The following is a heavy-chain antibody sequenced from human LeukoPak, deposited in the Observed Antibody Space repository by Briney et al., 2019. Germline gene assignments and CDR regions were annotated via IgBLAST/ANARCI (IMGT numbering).Heavy chain of an antibody. CDR3: AREAWADKFRSGYYYMDV. J-gene: IGHJ6*03. Sequence: GGSLRLSCAASGFTVSSNYMSWVRQAPGKGLGWVSVISIGGSTYYADSVKGRFTISRDNSKNTLYLQMNSLRAEDTAVYYCAREAWADKFRSGYYYMDVWGKGTTVTVSS. CDR1: GFTVSSNY. V-gene: IGHV3-53*01. D-gene: IGHD2-15*01. CDR2: ISIGGST.